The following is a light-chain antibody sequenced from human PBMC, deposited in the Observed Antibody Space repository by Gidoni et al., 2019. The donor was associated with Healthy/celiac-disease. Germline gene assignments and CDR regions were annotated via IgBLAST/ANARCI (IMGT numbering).Light chain of an antibody. J-gene: IGKJ4*01. V-gene: IGKV1-16*02. CDR1: QVISNY. Sequence: DIQMPQSPSSLSASIGNRVTITCRARQVISNYLAWFQQKPGKAPKSLIYAASSLQSVVPSKFSSSGSRTDITLTSSILQPEYAATYCCQRCNRYPRTFGGGTKVEIK. CDR2: AAS. CDR3: QRCNRYPRT.